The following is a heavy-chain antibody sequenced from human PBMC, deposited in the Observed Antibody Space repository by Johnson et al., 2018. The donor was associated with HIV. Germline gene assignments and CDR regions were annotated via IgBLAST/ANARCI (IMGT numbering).Heavy chain of an antibody. J-gene: IGHJ3*01. D-gene: IGHD2-15*01. CDR1: GFTFANYG. CDR3: AKDDNLVGVYSGAFDV. Sequence: QVQLVESGGGVVQPGESLRLSCAASGFTFANYGMHWVRQAPGKGLEWVAFTAHDESITHYADSVKGRFTMSRDNSKSTLNLQMNSLRAEDTANYYCAKDDNLVGVYSGAFDVWGQGTVVTLSS. V-gene: IGHV3-30*02. CDR2: TAHDESIT.